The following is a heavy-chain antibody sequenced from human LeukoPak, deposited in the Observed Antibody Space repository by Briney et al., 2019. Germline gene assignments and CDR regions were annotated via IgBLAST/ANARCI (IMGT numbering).Heavy chain of an antibody. J-gene: IGHJ6*03. CDR1: GDSISGSNYY. V-gene: IGHV4-39*01. CDR3: ARPLNYYYYMHV. CDR2: VYYSGNT. Sequence: SETLSLTCTVSGDSISGSNYYWGWIRKPPREGVERIGSVYYSGNTYYNPSLKSRVAISVDTSKNQFSLNLTSVTAADTAVYYCARPLNYYYYMHVWGKGAPVSVSS.